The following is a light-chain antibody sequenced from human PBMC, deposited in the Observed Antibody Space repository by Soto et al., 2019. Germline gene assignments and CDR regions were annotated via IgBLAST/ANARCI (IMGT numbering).Light chain of an antibody. CDR3: QQRYHWPPLT. Sequence: EIVLTQSPVTLSLSPGDTATLSCRASQSVVRYVAWYQQKPGQAPRLLIYDATIRASSIPARFSGSGSGTDFSLTISSLEPEDFAVYYCQQRYHWPPLTFGGGTKVEVK. CDR1: QSVVRY. CDR2: DAT. V-gene: IGKV3-11*01. J-gene: IGKJ4*01.